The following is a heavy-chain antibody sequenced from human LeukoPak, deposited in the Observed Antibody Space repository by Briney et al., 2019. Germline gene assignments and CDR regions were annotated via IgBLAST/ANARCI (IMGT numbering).Heavy chain of an antibody. CDR2: IIPIFGTA. CDR1: GGTFSSYA. CDR3: ARESGYCSGGNCYRDAFDV. D-gene: IGHD2-15*01. Sequence: SSVKVSCKASGGTFSSYAISWVRQAPGQGLEWMGGIIPIFGTANYAQKFQGRVTITADESTSTAYMELSSLRSEDTAVYYCARESGYCSGGNCYRDAFDVWGQGTRSPSLQ. V-gene: IGHV1-69*01. J-gene: IGHJ3*01.